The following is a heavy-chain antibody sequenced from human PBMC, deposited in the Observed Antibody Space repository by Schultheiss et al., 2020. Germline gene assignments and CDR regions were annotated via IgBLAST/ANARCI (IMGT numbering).Heavy chain of an antibody. Sequence: GGSLRLSCAASGFTFSSYAMHWVRQAPGKGLEWVAVISYDGSNKYYADSVKGRFTISRDNSKNTLYLQMNSLRAEDTALYYCAKNLNFYFYYGMDVWGQGTTVTVSS. J-gene: IGHJ6*02. CDR1: GFTFSSYA. V-gene: IGHV3-30-3*02. CDR2: ISYDGSNK. CDR3: AKNLNFYFYYGMDV.